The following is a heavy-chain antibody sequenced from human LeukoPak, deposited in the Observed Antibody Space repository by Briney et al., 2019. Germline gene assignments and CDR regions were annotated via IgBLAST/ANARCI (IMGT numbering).Heavy chain of an antibody. V-gene: IGHV4-59*01. D-gene: IGHD4-23*01. CDR3: ARDLDNGGSSIWYFDL. CDR1: GGSISNYY. Sequence: SETLSLSRTVSGGSISNYYWNWIRQPPGKGLEWIGYIYYRGNTQYNPSLKSRVTISVDTYKNQFSLRLTSVTAADTAVYYCARDLDNGGSSIWYFDLWGCGTLVTVSS. CDR2: IYYRGNT. J-gene: IGHJ2*01.